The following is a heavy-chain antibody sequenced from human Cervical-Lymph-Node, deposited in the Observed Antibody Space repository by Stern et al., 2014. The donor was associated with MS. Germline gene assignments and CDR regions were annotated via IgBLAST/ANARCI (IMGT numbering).Heavy chain of an antibody. CDR2: IPYDGSNK. V-gene: IGHV3-33*05. CDR3: ARDGPNYDHNGRGDAFDV. Sequence: QMQLVQSGGGVVQPGGSLRLSCAASGFPFSGHGLHWVRQAPGQGLEWVALIPYDGSNKWYAESVKGRFTISRDSSRNTMFLQMNTLRLEDAAVYYCARDGPNYDHNGRGDAFDVWGQGAMVTVSP. D-gene: IGHD3-22*01. CDR1: GFPFSGHG. J-gene: IGHJ3*01.